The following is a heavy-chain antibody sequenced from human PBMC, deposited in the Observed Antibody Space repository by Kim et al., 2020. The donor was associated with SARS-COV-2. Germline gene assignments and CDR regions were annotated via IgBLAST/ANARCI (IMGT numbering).Heavy chain of an antibody. V-gene: IGHV3-23*01. D-gene: IGHD5-12*01. Sequence: DSVKGRFTISRDNSKNTLYLQMNSLRAEDTAVYYCAKDLSSGYADDAFDIWGQGTMVTVSS. J-gene: IGHJ3*02. CDR3: AKDLSSGYADDAFDI.